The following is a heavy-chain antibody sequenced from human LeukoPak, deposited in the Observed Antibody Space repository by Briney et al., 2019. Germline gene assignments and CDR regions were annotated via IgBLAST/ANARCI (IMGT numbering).Heavy chain of an antibody. CDR1: GGSISSYY. D-gene: IGHD6-19*01. V-gene: IGHV4-59*01. CDR3: ARNIAVAANHYYYGMDV. CDR2: IYYSGSA. J-gene: IGHJ6*02. Sequence: SETLSLTCTVSGGSISSYYWSWIRQPPGKGLEWSGYIYYSGSADYNPSLKSRVTILVDTSKNQFSLKLSSVTAADTAVYYCARNIAVAANHYYYGMDVWGQGTTVTVSS.